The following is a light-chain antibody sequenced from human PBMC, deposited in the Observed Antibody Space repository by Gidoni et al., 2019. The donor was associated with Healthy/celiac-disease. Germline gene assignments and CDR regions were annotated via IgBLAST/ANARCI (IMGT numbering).Light chain of an antibody. CDR2: EVS. CDR3: SSYTSSSTLV. Sequence: QSALTQPAPVSGSPGQSITISCTGTSSDVRGYNYVSWYQQHPGKAPKLMIYEVSNRPSAVSNRFSGSKSGNTASLTISGLQDEDEADYYCSSYTSSSTLVFGGGTKLTVL. J-gene: IGLJ2*01. V-gene: IGLV2-14*01. CDR1: SSDVRGYNY.